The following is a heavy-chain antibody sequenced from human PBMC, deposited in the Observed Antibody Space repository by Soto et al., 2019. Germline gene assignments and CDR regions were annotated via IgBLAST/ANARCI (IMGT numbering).Heavy chain of an antibody. CDR1: GFTFSSYS. CDR3: ARDSAATTRPQYYYYGMDV. CDR2: ISSSSSYI. Sequence: GGSLRLSCAASGFTFSSYSMNWVRQAPGKGLEWVSSISSSSSYIYYADSVKGRFTISRDNAKNSLYLQMNSLRAEDTAVYYCARDSAATTRPQYYYYGMDVWGQGTTVTVSS. V-gene: IGHV3-21*01. D-gene: IGHD1-26*01. J-gene: IGHJ6*02.